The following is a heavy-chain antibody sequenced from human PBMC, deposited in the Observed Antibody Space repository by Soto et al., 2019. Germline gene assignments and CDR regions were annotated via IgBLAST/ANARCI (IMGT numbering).Heavy chain of an antibody. CDR1: GFTFSRFS. CDR3: ARGNFEVVVSSSRWFDP. D-gene: IGHD2-15*01. Sequence: GGSLRLSCVGSGFTFSRFSMNWVRQAPGKGLEWLSYISTTGNTIFYADSVKGRFTISRDNANSSLSLQMNSLRGEDTAVYYCARGNFEVVVSSSRWFDPWGQGTLVTVSS. CDR2: ISTTGNTI. V-gene: IGHV3-48*01. J-gene: IGHJ5*02.